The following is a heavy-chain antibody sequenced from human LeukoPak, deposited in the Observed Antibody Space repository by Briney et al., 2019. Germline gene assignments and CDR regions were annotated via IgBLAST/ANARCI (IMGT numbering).Heavy chain of an antibody. CDR1: GFTFSSYA. V-gene: IGHV3-23*01. Sequence: GSLRLSCAASGFTFSSYAMSWVRQAPGKGLEWVSAISGSGGSTYYANSVKGRFTISRDNSKNTLSLQMNSLRAEDTAVYYCAKSSRQYSSGWYSPVDYFDYWGQGTLVTVSS. D-gene: IGHD6-19*01. CDR2: ISGSGGST. CDR3: AKSSRQYSSGWYSPVDYFDY. J-gene: IGHJ4*02.